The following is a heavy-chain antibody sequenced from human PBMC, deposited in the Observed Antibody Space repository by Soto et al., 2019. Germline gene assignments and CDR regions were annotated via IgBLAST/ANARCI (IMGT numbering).Heavy chain of an antibody. Sequence: GGSLRLSCAASGFTFTDYYMSWIRQAPGKGLEWVSYISSSGSTIYYADSVKGRFTISRDNAKNSLSLQMNSLRAEDTAVYYFARDPPFNCNDSSGYRDIYFDYWGQGTLVTVSS. CDR2: ISSSGSTI. CDR3: ARDPPFNCNDSSGYRDIYFDY. D-gene: IGHD3-22*01. J-gene: IGHJ4*02. CDR1: GFTFTDYY. V-gene: IGHV3-11*01.